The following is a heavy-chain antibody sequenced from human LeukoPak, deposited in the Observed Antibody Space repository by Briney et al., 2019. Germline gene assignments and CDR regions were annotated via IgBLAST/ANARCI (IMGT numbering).Heavy chain of an antibody. Sequence: SETLSLTCTVSGGSISSYYWGWIRQPPGKGLEWIGYIYYSGSTNYNPSLKSRVTISVDTSKNQFSLKLSSVTAADTAVYYCARLIAAAGPFDYWGQGTLVTVSS. CDR2: IYYSGST. CDR1: GGSISSYY. J-gene: IGHJ4*02. V-gene: IGHV4-59*01. D-gene: IGHD6-13*01. CDR3: ARLIAAAGPFDY.